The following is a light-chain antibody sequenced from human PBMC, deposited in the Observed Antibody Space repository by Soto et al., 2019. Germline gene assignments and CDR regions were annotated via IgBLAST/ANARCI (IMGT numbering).Light chain of an antibody. Sequence: DIQMTQSPSSLSASVGDRGTITCRASHSISSYLNWYQQKPGKAPKLLIYATSSLDSGVPSRFSGSGSGTDFTLTISSLQPEDFASYYCQQSYSSPRTFGPGTKVDIK. J-gene: IGKJ1*01. V-gene: IGKV1-39*01. CDR1: HSISSY. CDR3: QQSYSSPRT. CDR2: ATS.